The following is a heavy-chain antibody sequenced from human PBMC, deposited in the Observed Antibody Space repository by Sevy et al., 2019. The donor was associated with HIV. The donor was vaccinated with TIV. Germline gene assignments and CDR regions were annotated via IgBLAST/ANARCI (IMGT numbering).Heavy chain of an antibody. V-gene: IGHV3-23*01. Sequence: GGCLRLSCAASGFTFSSYGMSWVRQAPGKGLEWVSVISDIGNTYYADSVKGRFTMSRDNSKNTLYLQMNSLRAEDTAVYYCAKCLAALPGYYYGVDVWGQGTTVTVSS. CDR3: AKCLAALPGYYYGVDV. CDR1: GFTFSSYG. CDR2: ISDIGNT. J-gene: IGHJ6*02. D-gene: IGHD6-6*01.